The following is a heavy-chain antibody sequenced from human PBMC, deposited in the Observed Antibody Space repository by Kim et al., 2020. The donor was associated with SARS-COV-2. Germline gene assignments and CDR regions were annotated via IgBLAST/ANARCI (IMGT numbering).Heavy chain of an antibody. V-gene: IGHV4-34*01. Sequence: SETLSLTCAVYGGSFSGYYWSWIRQPPGKGLEWIGEINHSGSTNYNPSLKSRVTISVDTSKNQFSLKLSSVTAADTAVYYCARRLRRSSFQHWGQGTLVTVSS. CDR3: ARRLRRSSFQH. D-gene: IGHD6-25*01. CDR2: INHSGST. CDR1: GGSFSGYY. J-gene: IGHJ1*01.